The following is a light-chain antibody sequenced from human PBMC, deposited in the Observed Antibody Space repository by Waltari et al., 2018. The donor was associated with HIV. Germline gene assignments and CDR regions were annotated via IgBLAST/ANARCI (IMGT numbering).Light chain of an antibody. J-gene: IGLJ2*01. CDR2: RNN. V-gene: IGLV10-54*01. CDR1: RDKVGPER. CDR3: SAWDTSLNALV. Sequence: AGLTQPPPMSAGVGQTAPLSCTEARDKVGPERGTWLQHQRGRPPKVLPYRNNNRPSGISERYSASRSGNIISLTITGLRSEDEAVYYCSAWDTSLNALVFGAGTQLAVL.